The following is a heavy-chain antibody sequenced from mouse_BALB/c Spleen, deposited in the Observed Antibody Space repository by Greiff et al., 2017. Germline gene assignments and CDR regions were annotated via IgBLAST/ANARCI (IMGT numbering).Heavy chain of an antibody. D-gene: IGHD1-1*01. CDR3: ARSYYGSSYFDY. V-gene: IGHV1-82*01. CDR2: IYPGDGDT. Sequence: QVQLKESGPELVKPGASVKISCKASGYAFSSSWMNWVKQRPGQGLEWIGRIYPGDGDTNYNGKFKGKATLTADKSSSTAYMQLSSLTSVDSAVYFCARSYYGSSYFDYWGQGTTLTVSS. J-gene: IGHJ2*01. CDR1: GYAFSSSW.